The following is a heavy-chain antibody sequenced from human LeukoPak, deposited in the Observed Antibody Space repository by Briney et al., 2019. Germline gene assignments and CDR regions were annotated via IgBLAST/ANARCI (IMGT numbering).Heavy chain of an antibody. CDR3: ARQIGGDLPFDY. Sequence: SETLSLTCSVSGVSISSYCWSWIRQPPGKGLEWIGYIYYSGSTNYNPSLKSRATISGDTSKNQLSLTLSSVTAADTAVYYCARQIGGDLPFDYWGQGALVTVSS. D-gene: IGHD3-16*01. J-gene: IGHJ4*02. V-gene: IGHV4-59*08. CDR1: GVSISSYC. CDR2: IYYSGST.